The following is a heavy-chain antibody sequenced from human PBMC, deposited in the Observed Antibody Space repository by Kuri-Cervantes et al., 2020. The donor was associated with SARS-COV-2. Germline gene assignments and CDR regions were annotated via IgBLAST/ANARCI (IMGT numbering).Heavy chain of an antibody. CDR2: IYHSGST. J-gene: IGHJ4*02. D-gene: IGHD3-3*01. V-gene: IGHV4-38-2*01. Sequence: GSLRLSCAVSGYSISSGYYWGWIRQPPGKGLEWIGSIYHSGSTYYNPSLKSRVTISVDTSKNQFSLKLSSVTAADTAVYYCARHSYDFWSGSEPVDYWGQGTLVTVSS. CDR3: ARHSYDFWSGSEPVDY. CDR1: GYSISSGYY.